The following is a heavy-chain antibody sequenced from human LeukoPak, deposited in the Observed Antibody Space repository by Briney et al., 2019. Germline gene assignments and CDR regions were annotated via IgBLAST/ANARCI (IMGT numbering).Heavy chain of an antibody. CDR2: IYYSGST. Sequence: PSETLSLTCTVSGGSISSSSYYWGWIRQPPGKGLEWIGSIYYSGSTYYNPSLKSRVTISVDTSKNQFSLKLSSVTAADTAVYYCARAGDLTGYFDYWGQGTLVTVSS. CDR3: ARAGDLTGYFDY. V-gene: IGHV4-39*07. D-gene: IGHD3-10*01. J-gene: IGHJ4*02. CDR1: GGSISSSSYY.